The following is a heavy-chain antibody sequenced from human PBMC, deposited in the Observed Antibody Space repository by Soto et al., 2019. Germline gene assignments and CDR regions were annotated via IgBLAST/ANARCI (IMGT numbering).Heavy chain of an antibody. CDR3: VRDRALDSSGHWFDT. V-gene: IGHV4-31*03. CDR2: IYHIGSP. D-gene: IGHD3-22*01. CDR1: GRPFGSGGYY. J-gene: IGHJ5*02. Sequence: TLSLTCTVSGRPFGSGGYYWTWILQHPGRGLEWIGYIYHIGSPYYNPSLENRVTISLDTAKNQFSLNLTSVTAADTAIYYCVRDRALDSSGHWFDTWGQGTLVTVSS.